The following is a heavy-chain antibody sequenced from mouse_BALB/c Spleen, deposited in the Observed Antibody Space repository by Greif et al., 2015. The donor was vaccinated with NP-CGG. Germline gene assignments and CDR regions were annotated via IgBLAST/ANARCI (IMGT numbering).Heavy chain of an antibody. CDR3: ARGEGPYWYFDV. CDR2: ISSGSSTI. V-gene: IGHV5-17*02. D-gene: IGHD3-3*01. CDR1: GFTFSSFG. J-gene: IGHJ1*01. Sequence: EVMLVESGGGLVQPGGSRKLSCAASGFTFSSFGMHWVRQAPEKGLEWVAYISSGSSTIYYADTVKGRFTISRDNPKNTLFLQMTSLRSEDTAMYYCARGEGPYWYFDVWGAGTTVTVSS.